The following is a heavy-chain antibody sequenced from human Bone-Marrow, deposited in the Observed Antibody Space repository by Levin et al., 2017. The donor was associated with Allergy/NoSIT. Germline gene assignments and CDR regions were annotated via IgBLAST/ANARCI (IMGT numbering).Heavy chain of an antibody. CDR3: ARDEHGRVDTAMVREYYFDY. D-gene: IGHD5-18*01. CDR2: IKQDGSEK. CDR1: GFTFSSYW. Sequence: GGSLRLSCAASGFTFSSYWMSWVRQAPGKGLEWVANIKQDGSEKYYVDSVKGRFTISRDNAKNSLYLQMNSLRAEDTAVYYCARDEHGRVDTAMVREYYFDYWGQGTLVTVSS. V-gene: IGHV3-7*04. J-gene: IGHJ4*02.